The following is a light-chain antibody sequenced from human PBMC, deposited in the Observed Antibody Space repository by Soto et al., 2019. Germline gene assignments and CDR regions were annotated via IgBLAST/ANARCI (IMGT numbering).Light chain of an antibody. J-gene: IGKJ1*01. CDR1: QSVSSN. Sequence: VMTKSRSAPCGARGERATVSCTASQSVSSNLAWYQQKLGQAPRLLIYGASTRATGIPARFSGSGSGTEFTLTSSTVQAEDLGIYYCQKYNYWSRTLGQGNKVDIK. V-gene: IGKV3-15*01. CDR3: QKYNYWSRT. CDR2: GAS.